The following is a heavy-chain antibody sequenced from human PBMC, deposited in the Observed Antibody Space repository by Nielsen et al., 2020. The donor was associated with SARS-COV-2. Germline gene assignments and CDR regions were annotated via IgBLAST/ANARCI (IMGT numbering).Heavy chain of an antibody. CDR2: IKLDGSEK. CDR1: GFNFRGYW. J-gene: IGHJ6*02. V-gene: IGHV3-7*03. D-gene: IGHD6-19*01. CDR3: ARDSQWLVTGYYYYGMDV. Sequence: GESLKISCVVSGFNFRGYWMTWVRQAPGKGLEWVGNIKLDGSEKYYVDSVKGRFTISRDNAKNSLFLQMNSLRAEDTAVYYCARDSQWLVTGYYYYGMDVWGQGTTVTVSS.